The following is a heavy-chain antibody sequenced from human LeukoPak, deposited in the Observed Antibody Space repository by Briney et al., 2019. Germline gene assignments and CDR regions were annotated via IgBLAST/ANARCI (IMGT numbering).Heavy chain of an antibody. CDR1: GFTFDEYA. D-gene: IGHD2/OR15-2a*01. Sequence: GGSLRLSCAASGFTFDEYAMHWVRQAPGKGLEWVSLISADGTRTFNVASVKGRFTVSRDNNKNSLYLQMNNLRTEDTALYYCAEDLSSLFNSFNIWGQGTLVTVSS. CDR3: AEDLSSLFNSFNI. CDR2: ISADGTRT. J-gene: IGHJ3*02. V-gene: IGHV3-43*02.